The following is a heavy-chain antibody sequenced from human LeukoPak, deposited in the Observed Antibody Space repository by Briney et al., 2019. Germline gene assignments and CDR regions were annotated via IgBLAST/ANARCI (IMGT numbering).Heavy chain of an antibody. CDR2: IYTTGTT. CDR1: DTSINTYY. Sequence: SSETLSLTCTVSDTSINTYYWSWIRQPAGKGLEWIGHIYTTGTTNYNPSLKSRVTISIDTSKNQFSLNLRSVTAADTAMYYCARDNQYNSDSSDYGGTNFDYWGQGTLVTVSS. CDR3: ARDNQYNSDSSDYGGTNFDY. J-gene: IGHJ4*02. V-gene: IGHV4-4*07. D-gene: IGHD3-22*01.